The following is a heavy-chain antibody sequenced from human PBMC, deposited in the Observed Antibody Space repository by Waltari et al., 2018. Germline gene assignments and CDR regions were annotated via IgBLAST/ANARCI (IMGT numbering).Heavy chain of an antibody. Sequence: EVQLVESGGGLVKPGGSLRLSCVASGFTFSTYSMNWVRQARGKGLEWVSSITSSSNYVYYAASVKGRFTISRENAKTSLYLQMNSLRAEDTAVYYCARDRVEYSSSGADYWGQGTLVTVSS. J-gene: IGHJ4*02. CDR1: GFTFSTYS. D-gene: IGHD6-6*01. CDR3: ARDRVEYSSSGADY. CDR2: ITSSSNYV. V-gene: IGHV3-21*06.